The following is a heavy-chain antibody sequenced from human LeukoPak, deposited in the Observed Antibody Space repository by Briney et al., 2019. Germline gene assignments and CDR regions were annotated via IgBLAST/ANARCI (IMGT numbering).Heavy chain of an antibody. Sequence: GGSLRLSCAASGFTFSGSAMHWVRQASGKGLEWVGRIRSKANSYATSYAASVKGRFTISRDDSKNTAYLQMNSLKTEDTAVYYCTRRDYGDYEGNWFDPWGQGTLVTVSS. D-gene: IGHD4-17*01. V-gene: IGHV3-73*01. CDR3: TRRDYGDYEGNWFDP. CDR1: GFTFSGSA. J-gene: IGHJ5*02. CDR2: IRSKANSYAT.